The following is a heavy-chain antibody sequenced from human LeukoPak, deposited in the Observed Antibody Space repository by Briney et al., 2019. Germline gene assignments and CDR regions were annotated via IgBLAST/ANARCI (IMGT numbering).Heavy chain of an antibody. CDR1: GGSFSGYY. D-gene: IGHD3-22*01. Sequence: PSETLSLTCAVYGGSFSGYYWSWIRQPPGKGLEWIGEINHSGSTNYNPSLKSRATISVDTSKDQFSLKVSSVAAADTAVYYCARKSRKPPPDYYDGSGLVDYYFDYWGQGTLVTVSS. CDR3: ARKSRKPPPDYYDGSGLVDYYFDY. V-gene: IGHV4-34*01. J-gene: IGHJ4*02. CDR2: INHSGST.